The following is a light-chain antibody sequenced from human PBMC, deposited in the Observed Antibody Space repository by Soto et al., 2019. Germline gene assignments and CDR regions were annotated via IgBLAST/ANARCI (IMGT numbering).Light chain of an antibody. CDR3: QQYLSAPLT. V-gene: IGKV4-1*01. Sequence: DIVMTQSPDSLAVSLGERATINCKSSQSVFSSSAKRDYLAWFQQKAGQAPKTLIYDTSTRDPGVPGRFSGSGSGTEFTLNITNLQAEDVATYYCQQYLSAPLTCGQGTKVEIK. CDR1: QSVFSSSAKRDY. CDR2: DTS. J-gene: IGKJ2*01.